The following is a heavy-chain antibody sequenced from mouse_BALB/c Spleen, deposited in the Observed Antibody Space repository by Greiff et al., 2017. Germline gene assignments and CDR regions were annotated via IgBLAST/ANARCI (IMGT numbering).Heavy chain of an antibody. V-gene: IGHV2-9*02. CDR2: IWAGGST. J-gene: IGHJ3*01. CDR3: ARETHDYGYSWFAD. D-gene: IGHD1-2*01. CDR1: GFSLTSYG. Sequence: VQGVESGPGLVAPSQSLSITCTVSGFSLTSYGVHWVRQPPGKGLEWLGVIWAGGSTNYNSALMSRLSISKDNSKCQVFLKMNSLQTDDTAMYYCARETHDYGYSWFADWGQGTLVTVSA.